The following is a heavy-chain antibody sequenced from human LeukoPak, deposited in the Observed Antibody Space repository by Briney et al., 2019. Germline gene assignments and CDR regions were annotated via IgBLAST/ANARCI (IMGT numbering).Heavy chain of an antibody. D-gene: IGHD3-9*01. CDR1: GFTFSSYA. Sequence: HPGGSLRLSCAASGFTFSSYAMSWVRQTPGKGLEWVSAISGSGGSTYYADSVKGRFTISRDNSKNTLYLQMNSLRAEDTAVYYCARLGENGLLTGYFYPWGQGTLVTVSS. CDR2: ISGSGGST. V-gene: IGHV3-23*01. J-gene: IGHJ5*02. CDR3: ARLGENGLLTGYFYP.